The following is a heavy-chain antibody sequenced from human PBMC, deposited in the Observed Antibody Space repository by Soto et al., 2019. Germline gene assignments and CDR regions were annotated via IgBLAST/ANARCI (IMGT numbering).Heavy chain of an antibody. CDR2: IVVGSCNT. CDR1: GFTFTSSA. CDR3: AELVYTAMASFDY. D-gene: IGHD5-18*01. V-gene: IGHV1-58*01. Sequence: QMQLVQSGPEVKKPGTSVKVSCKASGFTFTSSAVQWVRQARGQRLEWIGWIVVGSCNTNYAQKFQERVTITRDMSTSTAYMELSSLRSEDTAVYYCAELVYTAMASFDYWGQGTLVTVSS. J-gene: IGHJ4*02.